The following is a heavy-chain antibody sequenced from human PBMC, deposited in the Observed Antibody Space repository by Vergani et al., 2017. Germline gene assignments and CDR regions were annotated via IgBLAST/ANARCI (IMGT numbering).Heavy chain of an antibody. Sequence: QVQLVQSGAEVKKPGSSVKVSCKASGGTFSSYAISWVRQAPGQGLEWMGGIIPIFGTANYAQKFQGRVTITADESTSTAYMGLSSLRSEDTAVCYCARTGTTLDYYDYMDVWGKGTTVTVSS. CDR3: ARTGTTLDYYDYMDV. V-gene: IGHV1-69*01. D-gene: IGHD1-7*01. CDR1: GGTFSSYA. CDR2: IIPIFGTA. J-gene: IGHJ6*03.